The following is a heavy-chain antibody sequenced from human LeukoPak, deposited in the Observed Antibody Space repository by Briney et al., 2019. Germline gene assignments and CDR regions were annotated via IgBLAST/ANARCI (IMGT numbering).Heavy chain of an antibody. J-gene: IGHJ4*02. D-gene: IGHD2-15*01. V-gene: IGHV1-18*01. CDR3: ARDQAFVYCSGGTCYDDY. Sequence: ASVKVSCKASGYTFTSYGISWVRQAPGQGLEWMGWISSYNGNTNYAQKLQGRVTMSTDTSTGTAHMELRSLRSDDTAVYYCARDQAFVYCSGGTCYDDYWGQGSLVTVSS. CDR2: ISSYNGNT. CDR1: GYTFTSYG.